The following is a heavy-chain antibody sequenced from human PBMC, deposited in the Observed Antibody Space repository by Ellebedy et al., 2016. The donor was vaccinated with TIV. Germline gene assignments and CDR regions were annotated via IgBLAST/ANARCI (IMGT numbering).Heavy chain of an antibody. J-gene: IGHJ6*01. CDR3: ARAGNGLDV. Sequence: SETLSLXXPVPGASISTLYWSWIRQPPGKGLEWIAFIYNTGSTTYNPSLKGRISTSTDTSRNQLSLNLTSVTASDTAVYYCARAGNGLDVWGQGTTVTVSS. CDR2: IYNTGST. CDR1: GASISTLY. V-gene: IGHV4-59*11.